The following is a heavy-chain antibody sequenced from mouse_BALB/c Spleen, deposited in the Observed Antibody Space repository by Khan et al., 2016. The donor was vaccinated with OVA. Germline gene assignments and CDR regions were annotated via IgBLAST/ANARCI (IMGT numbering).Heavy chain of an antibody. CDR1: GYTFTTYW. CDR2: INPTSGYT. CDR3: TRDRIDY. J-gene: IGHJ2*01. V-gene: IGHV1-7*01. Sequence: QVQLQQSGAELAKPGASVKMSCKASGYTFTTYWLHWVKQRPGQGLEGIGYINPTSGYTDYNEKFKDKATLSADKSSRTAYMQLSSLTSEDSAVYYCTRDRIDYWGRGTTLTVSS.